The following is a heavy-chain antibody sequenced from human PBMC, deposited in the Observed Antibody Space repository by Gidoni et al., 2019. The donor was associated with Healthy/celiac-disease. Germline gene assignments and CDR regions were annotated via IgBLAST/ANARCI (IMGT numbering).Heavy chain of an antibody. J-gene: IGHJ4*02. D-gene: IGHD3-10*01. CDR1: GGSISSGSDS. CDR3: ASDYYGSGSYSYFDY. V-gene: IGHV4-61*02. CDR2: TYTSGST. Sequence: QVQLQESGPGLVKPSQTLSLTCTVSGGSISSGSDSWSWIRQPAGKGLEWIGRTYTSGSTNYNPALKSRVTISVDTSKNQFSLKLSSVTAADTAVYYCASDYYGSGSYSYFDYWGQGTLVTVSS.